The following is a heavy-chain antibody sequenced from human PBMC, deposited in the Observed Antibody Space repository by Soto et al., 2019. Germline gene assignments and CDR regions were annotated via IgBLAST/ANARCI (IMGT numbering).Heavy chain of an antibody. D-gene: IGHD1-1*01. Sequence: GQSLKISCKASGYTFTSYWIGWVRQRPGKGLEWMGIIYPDDSDIRYSPSFQGQVTISADRSTNTAYLHWTSLKASDSAMYYCALEKGKTTFDYWGQGTLVTVSP. CDR1: GYTFTSYW. V-gene: IGHV5-51*01. CDR2: IYPDDSDI. J-gene: IGHJ4*02. CDR3: ALEKGKTTFDY.